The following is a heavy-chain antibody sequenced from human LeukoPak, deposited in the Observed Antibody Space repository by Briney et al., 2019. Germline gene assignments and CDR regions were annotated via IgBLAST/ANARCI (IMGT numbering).Heavy chain of an antibody. J-gene: IGHJ4*02. CDR1: GFTLVDYG. Sequence: GGSLRHSCAASGFTLVDYGMSWVRQAPGKGLEGVSGINWYGGSTGYADSVKGRFTISRDNAKNSLYVPMNSLRDEDTAWYDCAKGEIVWQQLVLDFWGQGTLVTVSS. D-gene: IGHD6-13*01. CDR3: AKGEIVWQQLVLDF. V-gene: IGHV3-20*01. CDR2: INWYGGST.